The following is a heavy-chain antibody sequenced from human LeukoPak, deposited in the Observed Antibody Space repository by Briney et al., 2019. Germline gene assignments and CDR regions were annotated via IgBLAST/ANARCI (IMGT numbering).Heavy chain of an antibody. CDR1: GGSFCGYY. V-gene: IGHV4-31*11. Sequence: SETLSLTCAVYGGSFCGYYWSWIRQHPGKGLEWIGYIYYSGSTYYNPSLKSRVTISVDTSKNQFSLKLSSVTAADTAVYYCATGIAVAADDAFDIWGQGTMVTVSS. D-gene: IGHD6-19*01. CDR3: ATGIAVAADDAFDI. CDR2: IYYSGST. J-gene: IGHJ3*02.